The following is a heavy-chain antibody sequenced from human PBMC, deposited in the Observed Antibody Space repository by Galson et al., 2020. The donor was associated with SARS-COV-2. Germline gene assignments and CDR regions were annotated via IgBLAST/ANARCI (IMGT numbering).Heavy chain of an antibody. CDR1: GFTFSSYS. CDR2: ISSSSSYI. V-gene: IGHV3-21*01. J-gene: IGHJ4*02. CDR3: ARALIPIAVAGPRFDY. Sequence: GGSLRLSCAASGFTFSSYSMNWVRQAPGKGLEWVSSISSSSSYIYYADSVKGRFTISRDNAKNSLYLQMNSLRAEDTAVYYCARALIPIAVAGPRFDYWGQGTLVTVSS. D-gene: IGHD6-19*01.